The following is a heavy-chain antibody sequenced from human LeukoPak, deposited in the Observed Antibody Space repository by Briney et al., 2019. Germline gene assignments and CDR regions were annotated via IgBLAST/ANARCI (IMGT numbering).Heavy chain of an antibody. CDR2: IYYSGST. D-gene: IGHD6-19*01. CDR1: GGSISSSSYY. Sequence: SETLSLTCTVSGGSISSSSYYWGWIRQPPGKGLEWIGSIYYSGSTNYNPSLKSRVTISVDTSKNQFSLKLSSVTAADTAVYYCARGAPPEQWLVGGFYYYYGMDVWGQGTTVTVSS. CDR3: ARGAPPEQWLVGGFYYYYGMDV. V-gene: IGHV4-39*07. J-gene: IGHJ6*02.